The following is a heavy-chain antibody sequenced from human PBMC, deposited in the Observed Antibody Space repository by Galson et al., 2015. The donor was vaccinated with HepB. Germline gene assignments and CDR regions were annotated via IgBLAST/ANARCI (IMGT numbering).Heavy chain of an antibody. CDR3: ARVGAYSSGWFYFDY. CDR1: GYTFTSYA. CDR2: INAGNGNT. D-gene: IGHD6-19*01. V-gene: IGHV1-3*01. J-gene: IGHJ4*02. Sequence: SVKVSCKASGYTFTSYAMHWVRQAPGQRLEWMGWINAGNGNTKYSQKFQGRVTITRDTSASTAYMELSSLRSEDTAVYYCARVGAYSSGWFYFDYWGQGTLVTVSS.